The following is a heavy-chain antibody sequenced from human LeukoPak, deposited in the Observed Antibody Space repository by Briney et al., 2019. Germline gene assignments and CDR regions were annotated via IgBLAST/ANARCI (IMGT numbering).Heavy chain of an antibody. J-gene: IGHJ4*02. CDR2: IYWDDDK. CDR1: GISLSTSGVG. V-gene: IGHV2-5*02. D-gene: IGHD3-16*02. Sequence: SGPTLVNPTQTLTLTCTFSGISLSTSGVGVGWIRQPPGKALEWLALIYWDDDKRYSPSLKSRLTITKDTSKNQVVLTMTNMDPVDTATYYCAHSPPYVWGSYREFDYWGQGTLVTVSS. CDR3: AHSPPYVWGSYREFDY.